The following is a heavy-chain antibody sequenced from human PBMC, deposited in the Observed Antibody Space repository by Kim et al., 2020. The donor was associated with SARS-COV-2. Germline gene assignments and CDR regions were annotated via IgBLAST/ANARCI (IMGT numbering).Heavy chain of an antibody. D-gene: IGHD3-10*01. Sequence: KFQGRVTMTEDTSTDTAYMELSSLRSEDTAVYYCATDAMVRGVPNYYFDYWGQGTLVTVSS. V-gene: IGHV1-24*01. J-gene: IGHJ4*02. CDR3: ATDAMVRGVPNYYFDY.